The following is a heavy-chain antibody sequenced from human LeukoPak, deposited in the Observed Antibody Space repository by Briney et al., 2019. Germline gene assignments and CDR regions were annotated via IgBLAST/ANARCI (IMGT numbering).Heavy chain of an antibody. V-gene: IGHV4-4*02. J-gene: IGHJ1*01. Sequence: SGTLSLTCAVSGGSISSSNWWSWVRQPPGKGLEWIGEIYHSGSTNYNPSLKSRVTISVDKSKNQFSLKLSSVTAADTAVYYCARETYYYDSSGYLEYFQHWGQGTLVTVSS. CDR3: ARETYYYDSSGYLEYFQH. CDR2: IYHSGST. D-gene: IGHD3-22*01. CDR1: GGSISSSNW.